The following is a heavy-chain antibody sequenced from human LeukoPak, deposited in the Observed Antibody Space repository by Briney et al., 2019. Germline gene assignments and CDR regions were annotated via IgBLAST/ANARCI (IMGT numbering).Heavy chain of an antibody. D-gene: IGHD3-10*01. V-gene: IGHV4-59*08. J-gene: IGHJ4*02. Sequence: RTAETLSLTCTVSGGSISSYYWSWIRQPPGKGLEWIGYTYYSGRANDNPSLKSRVTISVDTSKNQFSLKLTSVTAADTAVYYCARHAGGGFGTIDYWGQGTLVTVSS. CDR3: ARHAGGGFGTIDY. CDR2: TYYSGRA. CDR1: GGSISSYY.